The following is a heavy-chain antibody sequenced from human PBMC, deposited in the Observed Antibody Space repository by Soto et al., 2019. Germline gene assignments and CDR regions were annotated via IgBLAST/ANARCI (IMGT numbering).Heavy chain of an antibody. Sequence: QVQLVESGGGSVKPGGSLRLSCAASGFTFSDYYMSWIRQAPGKGLEWVSYISSSGSTIYYADSVKGRFTISRDNAKNSLYLQMNSLRAEDTAVYYGARDPVPSPDFWPWFDPWGQGTLVTVSS. CDR1: GFTFSDYY. CDR3: ARDPVPSPDFWPWFDP. D-gene: IGHD3-3*01. V-gene: IGHV3-11*01. CDR2: ISSSGSTI. J-gene: IGHJ5*02.